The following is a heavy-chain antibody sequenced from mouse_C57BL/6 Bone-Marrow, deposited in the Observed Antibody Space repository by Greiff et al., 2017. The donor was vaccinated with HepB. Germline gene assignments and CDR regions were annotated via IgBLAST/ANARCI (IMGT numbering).Heavy chain of an antibody. Sequence: VQLVESGAELARPGASVKMSCKASGYTFTSYTMHWVKQRPGQGLEWIGYINPSSGYTKYNQKFKDKATLTADKSSSTAYMQLSSLTSEDSAVYYCARSGWVITTVVATDDWGQGTTLTVSS. CDR1: GYTFTSYT. CDR2: INPSSGYT. D-gene: IGHD1-1*01. V-gene: IGHV1-4*01. CDR3: ARSGWVITTVVATDD. J-gene: IGHJ2*01.